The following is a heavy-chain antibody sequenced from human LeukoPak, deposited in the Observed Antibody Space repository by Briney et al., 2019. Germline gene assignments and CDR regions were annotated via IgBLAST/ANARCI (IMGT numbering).Heavy chain of an antibody. V-gene: IGHV3-20*04. J-gene: IGHJ4*02. CDR1: GFTFDDYG. CDR3: ARSNPDDSFLGPADY. CDR2: INWNGGST. D-gene: IGHD3-9*01. Sequence: PGGSLRLSCAASGFTFDDYGMSWVRQAPGKGLEWVSGINWNGGSTGYADSVKGRFTISRDNAKNSLYLQMNSLRAEDTALYYCARSNPDDSFLGPADYWGQGTLVTVSS.